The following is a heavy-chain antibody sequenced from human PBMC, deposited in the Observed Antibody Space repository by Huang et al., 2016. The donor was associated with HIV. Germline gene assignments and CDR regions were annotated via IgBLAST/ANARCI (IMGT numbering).Heavy chain of an antibody. CDR3: ARGRVTSSGVVQSYDY. V-gene: IGHV4-61*09. CDR2: IYTTGST. J-gene: IGHJ4*02. CDR1: GASIASGSYF. Sequence: VQLQESGPGLVKPSQTLSLSCNVSGASIASGSYFWNWIRQPAGGGLEWIGHIYTTGSTDYNPASKMRVAVSSDTSKNQFALSRRSVTAADTAVYFCARGRVTSSGVVQSYDYWGQGSLVTVSS. D-gene: IGHD3-3*01.